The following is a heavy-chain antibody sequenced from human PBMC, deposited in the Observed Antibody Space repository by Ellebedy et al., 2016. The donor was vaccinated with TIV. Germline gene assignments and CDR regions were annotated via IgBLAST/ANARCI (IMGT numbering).Heavy chain of an antibody. D-gene: IGHD6-13*01. J-gene: IGHJ4*02. CDR2: ISAYNGNT. V-gene: IGHV1-18*01. CDR1: GYTFTSYG. Sequence: ASVKVSCKASGYTFTSYGISWVRQAPGQGLEWMGWISAYNGNTNYAQKLQGRVTMTTDTSTSTAYMELRSLRSDDTAVYYCARVGLDRYSSSWYLGFRDYWGQGTLVTVSS. CDR3: ARVGLDRYSSSWYLGFRDY.